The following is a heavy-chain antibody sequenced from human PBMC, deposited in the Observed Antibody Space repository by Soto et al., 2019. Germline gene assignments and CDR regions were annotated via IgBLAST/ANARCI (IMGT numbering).Heavy chain of an antibody. CDR2: IKPDGSEK. CDR1: GFTFSSYW. V-gene: IGHV3-7*03. CDR3: ANFPLWFGPRVDY. J-gene: IGHJ4*02. D-gene: IGHD3-10*01. Sequence: GGSLRLSCAASGFTFSSYWMSWVRQAPGKGLEWVANIKPDGSEKYYADSVKGRFTISRDNSKNTLYLQMNSLRAEDTAVYYCANFPLWFGPRVDYWGQGTLVTVSS.